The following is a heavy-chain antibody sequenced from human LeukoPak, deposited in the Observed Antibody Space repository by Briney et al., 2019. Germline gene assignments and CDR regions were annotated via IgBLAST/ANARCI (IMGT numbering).Heavy chain of an antibody. CDR2: INPNSGGT. Sequence: ASVTVSCKASGYTFTGYYMHWVRQAPGQGLEWMGWINPNSGGTNYAQKFQGRVTMTRDTSISTAYMELSRLRSDDTAVYYRARGPRYCSSTCCYTNYYYYYMDVWGKGTTVTVSS. CDR1: GYTFTGYY. V-gene: IGHV1-2*02. CDR3: ARGPRYCSSTCCYTNYYYYYMDV. D-gene: IGHD2-2*02. J-gene: IGHJ6*03.